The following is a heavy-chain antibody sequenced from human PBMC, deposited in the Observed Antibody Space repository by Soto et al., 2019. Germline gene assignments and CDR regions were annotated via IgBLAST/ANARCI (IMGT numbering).Heavy chain of an antibody. CDR2: INHSGST. Sequence: SSQTLSLTCAVNGGSVSAYFWAWIRPTPAKGLEWIGEINHSGSTNYNPSLERRVTFSVDTSKKHTSINLKSVTAADGEVYYCARGGSGHVQYDGGSGTYYALDVWGQGTTVTVSS. CDR1: GGSVSAYF. J-gene: IGHJ6*02. D-gene: IGHD3-10*01. CDR3: ARGGSGHVQYDGGSGTYYALDV. V-gene: IGHV4-34*01.